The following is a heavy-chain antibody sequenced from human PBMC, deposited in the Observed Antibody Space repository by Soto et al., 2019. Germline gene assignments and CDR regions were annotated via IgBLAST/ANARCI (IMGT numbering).Heavy chain of an antibody. J-gene: IGHJ4*02. V-gene: IGHV1-69*02. CDR1: GGTFSSYT. Sequence: KVSCKASGGTFSSYTISWVRQAPGQGLEWMGRIIPILGIANYAQKFQGRVTITADKSTSTAYMELSSLRSEDTAVYYCARARGGYDSHFDYWGQGTLVTVSS. D-gene: IGHD5-12*01. CDR3: ARARGGYDSHFDY. CDR2: IIPILGIA.